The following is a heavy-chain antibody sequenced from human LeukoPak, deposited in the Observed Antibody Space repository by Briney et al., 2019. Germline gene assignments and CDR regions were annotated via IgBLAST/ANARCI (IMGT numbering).Heavy chain of an antibody. V-gene: IGHV4-34*01. CDR3: ARGGDGYGDYLFDY. D-gene: IGHD4-17*01. J-gene: IGHJ4*02. Sequence: SETLSLTCAVYGGSFSGYYWSWIRQPPGKGLEWIGEISHSGSTNYNPSLKSRVTISVDTSKNQFSLKLSSVTAADTAVYYCARGGDGYGDYLFDYWGQGTLVTVSS. CDR1: GGSFSGYY. CDR2: ISHSGST.